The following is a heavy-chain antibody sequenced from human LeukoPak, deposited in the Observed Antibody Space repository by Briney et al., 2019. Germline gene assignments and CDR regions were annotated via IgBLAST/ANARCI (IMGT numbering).Heavy chain of an antibody. J-gene: IGHJ4*02. Sequence: QPGGSLRLSCAASGFTFSSYEMNWVRQAPGKGLEWVSYISSSSSTIYYADSVKGRFTISRDNAKKSLYLQMNSLRAEDTAVYYCARPSRGFFDYWGQGTLVTVSS. CDR3: ARPSRGFFDY. D-gene: IGHD3-10*01. V-gene: IGHV3-48*03. CDR2: ISSSSSTI. CDR1: GFTFSSYE.